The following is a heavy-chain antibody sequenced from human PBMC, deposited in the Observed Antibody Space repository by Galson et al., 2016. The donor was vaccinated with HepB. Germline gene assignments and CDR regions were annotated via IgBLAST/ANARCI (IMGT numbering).Heavy chain of an antibody. CDR2: IETETDGGTT. J-gene: IGHJ6*02. V-gene: IGHV3-15*04. CDR1: GFTFIYAS. CDR3: TTSLAYYSHHHALNV. Sequence: SLRLSCAASGFTFIYASMTWVRQAPGKGLEWLGRIETETDGGTTDYAAPVRGRFTISRDDRQNTVYVQMDRLKIEDTAVYYCTTSLAYYSHHHALNVWGQGTTVTVS.